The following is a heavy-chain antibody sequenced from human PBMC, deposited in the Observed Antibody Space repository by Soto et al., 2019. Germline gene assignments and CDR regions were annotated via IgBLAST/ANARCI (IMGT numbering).Heavy chain of an antibody. CDR3: ARRSSGWYRGFDY. J-gene: IGHJ4*02. Sequence: QLQLQESGPGLVKPSETLSLTCTVSGGSISSSSYYWGWIRQPPGKGLEWIGSIYYSGSTYYNHSLKSRVIISVDKSKNQFSLKLSSVPAADTAVYYCARRSSGWYRGFDYWGQGPLVTVSS. CDR2: IYYSGST. CDR1: GGSISSSSYY. V-gene: IGHV4-39*01. D-gene: IGHD6-19*01.